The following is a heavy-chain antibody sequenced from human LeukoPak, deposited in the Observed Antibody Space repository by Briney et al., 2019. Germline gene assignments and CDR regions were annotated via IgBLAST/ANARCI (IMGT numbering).Heavy chain of an antibody. D-gene: IGHD6-19*01. CDR1: GFTFDNYA. CDR3: AKVRGTYSSGYFFDY. CDR2: ISWNSGYI. J-gene: IGHJ4*02. Sequence: CLRLSCAASGFTFDNYAMHWVRQAPGKGLEWLSIISWNSGYIGYADSVKGRFTISRDNAKKSLDLQMNSLRAEDTAFYYCAKVRGTYSSGYFFDYWGQGTLVTVSS. V-gene: IGHV3-9*01.